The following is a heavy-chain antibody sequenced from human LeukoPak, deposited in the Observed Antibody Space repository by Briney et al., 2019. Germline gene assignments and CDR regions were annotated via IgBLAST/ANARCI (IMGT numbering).Heavy chain of an antibody. CDR3: AIGVLSTFVY. CDR1: GGSISSYH. Sequence: SDTLSLTYSVSGGSISSYHWSWIRQPAGKGPEWIGRVFTSGSTNYNPSLESRVTMSVDTAKKLFSLKMRSVTAADTAVYYCAIGVLSTFVYWGQGTLVTVSS. D-gene: IGHD3-10*01. CDR2: VFTSGST. J-gene: IGHJ4*02. V-gene: IGHV4-4*07.